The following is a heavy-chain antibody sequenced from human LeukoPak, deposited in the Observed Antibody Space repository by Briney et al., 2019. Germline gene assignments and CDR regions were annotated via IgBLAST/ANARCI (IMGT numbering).Heavy chain of an antibody. CDR3: ARVGSYYYYYMDV. CDR1: GYSFTSYW. J-gene: IGHJ6*03. CDR2: IYPGDSDT. V-gene: IGHV5-51*01. Sequence: GESLKISCKGSGYSFTSYWIGWVRQMPGKGPEWMGIIYPGDSDTRYSPSFHGQVTISADKSISTAYLQWSSLRDSDTAMYYCARVGSYYYYYMDVWGKGTTVTVSS. D-gene: IGHD1-26*01.